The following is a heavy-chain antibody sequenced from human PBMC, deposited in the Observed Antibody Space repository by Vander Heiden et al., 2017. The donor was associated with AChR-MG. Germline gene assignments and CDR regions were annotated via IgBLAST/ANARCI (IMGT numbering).Heavy chain of an antibody. CDR2: IYYSGRT. CDR3: AGRRNVSTTIDY. D-gene: IGHD5-12*01. Sequence: QVQLQESGPGLVKPSQTVSDTCTVPGGPISSGVLYWHWIRQHPGMGLVWIGYIYYSGRTYYNPSLQSSVTISVSTSKVQLSLKLISVTAADTAVYCCAGRRNVSTTIDYWCQGTLVTVSS. V-gene: IGHV4-31*03. CDR1: GGPISSGVLY. J-gene: IGHJ4*02.